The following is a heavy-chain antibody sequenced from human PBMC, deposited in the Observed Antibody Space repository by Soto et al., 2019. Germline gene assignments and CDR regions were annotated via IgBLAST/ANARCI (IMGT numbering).Heavy chain of an antibody. D-gene: IGHD4-17*01. J-gene: IGHJ6*02. CDR3: SKDRRTTVTTGRYYYGMDV. CDR2: ISGSGGST. V-gene: IGHV3-23*01. CDR1: GFTFSSYA. Sequence: EVQLLESGGGLVQPGGSLRLSCAASGFTFSSYAMSWVRQAPGKGLEWVSAISGSGGSTYYADSVKGRFTISRDNSKNTLYRQMNSLRAEDTAVYYCSKDRRTTVTTGRYYYGMDVWGQCTTVTVSS.